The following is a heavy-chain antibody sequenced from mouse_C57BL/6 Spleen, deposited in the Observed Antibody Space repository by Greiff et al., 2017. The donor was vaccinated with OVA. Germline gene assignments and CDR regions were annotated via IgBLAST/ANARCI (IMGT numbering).Heavy chain of an antibody. D-gene: IGHD1-1*01. CDR3: RYYGSSFDY. CDR1: GYTFTDYE. J-gene: IGHJ2*01. V-gene: IGHV1-15*01. Sequence: QVQLKQSGAELVRPGASVTLSCKASGYTFTDYEMHWVKQTPVHGLEWIGAIDPETGGTAYNQKFKGKAILTADKSSSTAYMELRSLTSEDSAVYYCRYYGSSFDYWGQGTTLTVSS. CDR2: IDPETGGT.